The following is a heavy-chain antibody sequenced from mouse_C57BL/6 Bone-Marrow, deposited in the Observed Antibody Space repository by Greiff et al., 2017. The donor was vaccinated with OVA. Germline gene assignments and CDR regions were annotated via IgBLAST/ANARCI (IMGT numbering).Heavy chain of an antibody. CDR3: ARFHYGSSSAWFAY. J-gene: IGHJ3*01. D-gene: IGHD1-1*01. CDR2: INPNNGGT. CDR1: GYTFTDYY. V-gene: IGHV1-26*01. Sequence: EVQLQQSGPELVKPGASVKISCKASGYTFTDYYMNWVKQSHGKSLEWIGDINPNNGGTSYSQKFKGKATLTVDKSSSTAYMELRSLTSEDSAVYYCARFHYGSSSAWFAYWGQGTLVTVSA.